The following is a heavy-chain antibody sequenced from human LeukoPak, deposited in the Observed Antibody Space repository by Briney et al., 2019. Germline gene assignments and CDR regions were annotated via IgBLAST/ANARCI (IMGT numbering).Heavy chain of an antibody. V-gene: IGHV3-30*04. CDR2: ISSDGSNK. CDR1: GFSFSSYA. CDR3: ARDAFDI. Sequence: GGSLRLSCAASGFSFSSYAMHWVRQAPGKGLEWVAVISSDGSNKYYADSVKGRFTISRDNSKNTLYLQMNSLRAEDTAVYYCARDAFDIWGQGTMVTVSS. J-gene: IGHJ3*02.